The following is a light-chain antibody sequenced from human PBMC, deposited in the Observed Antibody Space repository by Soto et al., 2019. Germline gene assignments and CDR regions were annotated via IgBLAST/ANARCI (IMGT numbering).Light chain of an antibody. CDR1: SSDVGNYNL. V-gene: IGLV2-23*02. CDR3: CSYAGSGTYV. J-gene: IGLJ1*01. Sequence: QSALTQPASVSGSPGQSITISCTGTSSDVGNYNLVTWYQQHPGKAPQLMIYEVSKRPSGVSDRFSGSKSGNTASLTISRLQADDEADYYCCSYAGSGTYVFGTGTKVTVL. CDR2: EVS.